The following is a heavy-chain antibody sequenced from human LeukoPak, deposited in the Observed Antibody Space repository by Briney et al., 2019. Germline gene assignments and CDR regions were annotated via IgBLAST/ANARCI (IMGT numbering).Heavy chain of an antibody. CDR3: ARVRAAGTVYYYYGMDV. J-gene: IGHJ6*02. CDR2: INWNGGST. D-gene: IGHD6-13*01. Sequence: GGSLRLSCAASGFTVSSNYMNWVRQTPGKGLEWVSGINWNGGSTGYADSVKGRFTISRDNAKNSLYLQMNSLRAEDTALYHCARVRAAGTVYYYYGMDVWGQGTTVTVSS. V-gene: IGHV3-20*01. CDR1: GFTVSSNY.